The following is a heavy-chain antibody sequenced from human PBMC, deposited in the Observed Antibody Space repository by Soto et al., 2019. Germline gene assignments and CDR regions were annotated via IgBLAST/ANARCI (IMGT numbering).Heavy chain of an antibody. J-gene: IGHJ3*01. Sequence: LVESGGGVVPPGTSLRLSCAASGFNFRKSGMHWVRQAPGKGLEWVALISYDGSNKFYADSVKGRFTISRDDSKNTVSLQMDSPRLEDTAVYYCAKVLSFSDAIDLWGRGTMVTVSS. D-gene: IGHD3-3*01. V-gene: IGHV3-30*18. CDR3: AKVLSFSDAIDL. CDR2: ISYDGSNK. CDR1: GFNFRKSG.